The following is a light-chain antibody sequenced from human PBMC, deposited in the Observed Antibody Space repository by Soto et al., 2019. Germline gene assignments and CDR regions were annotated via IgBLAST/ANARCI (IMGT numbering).Light chain of an antibody. Sequence: QAFLTQARSVSWAPGQAVTISCTGTSSDVGGYNYVSWYQQHPGKAPKLMIYDFSKRPSGVPDRFSGSKAGNTASLTISGLQAEDEADYYCCSYAGRYTFYVFGTGTQVTVL. CDR1: SSDVGGYNY. J-gene: IGLJ1*01. V-gene: IGLV2-11*01. CDR2: DFS. CDR3: CSYAGRYTFYV.